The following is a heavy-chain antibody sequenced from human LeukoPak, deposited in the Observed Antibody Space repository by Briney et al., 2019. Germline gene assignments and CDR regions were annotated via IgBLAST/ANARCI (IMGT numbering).Heavy chain of an antibody. J-gene: IGHJ5*01. D-gene: IGHD1-1*01. CDR3: AGVGTDLWNPFDS. CDR1: GFAFSSYW. V-gene: IGHV3-74*01. CDR2: IYSDGSIT. Sequence: GGSLRLSCAASGFAFSSYWMHWVRQVPGKGLVWVSRIYSDGSITSYADFVKGRFTISRDNAKNTLYLQKNRLREDDTPVYYCAGVGTDLWNPFDSWGQGTLVTVSS.